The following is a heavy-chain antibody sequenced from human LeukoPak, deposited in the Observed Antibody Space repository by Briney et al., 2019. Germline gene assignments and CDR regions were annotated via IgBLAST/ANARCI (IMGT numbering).Heavy chain of an antibody. V-gene: IGHV4-4*02. Sequence: PSETLSLTCAVSGGSISSSNWWSWVRPPPGKGLEWIGEIYHSGSTNYNPSLKSRVTISVDKSKNQFSLKLSSVTAADTAVYYCARTGRGQWLVRNWFDPWGQGTLVTVSS. CDR3: ARTGRGQWLVRNWFDP. CDR1: GGSISSSNW. D-gene: IGHD6-19*01. J-gene: IGHJ5*02. CDR2: IYHSGST.